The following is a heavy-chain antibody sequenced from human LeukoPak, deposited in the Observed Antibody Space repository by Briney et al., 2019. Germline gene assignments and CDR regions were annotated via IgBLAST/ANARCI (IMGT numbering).Heavy chain of an antibody. D-gene: IGHD2-2*01. Sequence: KPSETLSLTCTVSGGSISSSSYYWGWIRQPPGKGLEWIGSIYYSGSTYYNPSLKSRVTISVDTSKNQFSLKLSPVTAADTAVYYCARDLTVPAARWFDPWGQGTLVTVSS. J-gene: IGHJ5*02. CDR3: ARDLTVPAARWFDP. CDR1: GGSISSSSYY. CDR2: IYYSGST. V-gene: IGHV4-39*07.